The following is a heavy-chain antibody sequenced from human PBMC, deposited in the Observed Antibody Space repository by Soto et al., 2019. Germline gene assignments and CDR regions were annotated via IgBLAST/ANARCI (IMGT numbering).Heavy chain of an antibody. V-gene: IGHV4-39*01. Sequence: QLQLQESGPGLVKPSETLSLTCTVSGGPISSSSYYWGWIRQPPRKGLEWIGSIYYSGSTYYNPSLKSRVTISVDTSKNQFSLKLSSVTAADTAVYYCALHYYDSSGYYPGMVDYWGQGTLVTVSS. D-gene: IGHD3-22*01. CDR3: ALHYYDSSGYYPGMVDY. CDR2: IYYSGST. J-gene: IGHJ4*02. CDR1: GGPISSSSYY.